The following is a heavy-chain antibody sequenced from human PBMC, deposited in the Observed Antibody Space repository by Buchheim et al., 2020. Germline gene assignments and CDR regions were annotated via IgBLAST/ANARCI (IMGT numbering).Heavy chain of an antibody. D-gene: IGHD1-1*01. Sequence: EVQLVESGGGLVQPGGSLRLSCAASGFTFSSYEMNWVRQAPGKGLEWVSYISSSGSTIYYADSVKGRLTISRDNAKNALYLEMNSLRAEDTAVYYCARGSELDYYYYGMDVWGQGTT. V-gene: IGHV3-48*03. CDR1: GFTFSSYE. CDR2: ISSSGSTI. J-gene: IGHJ6*02. CDR3: ARGSELDYYYYGMDV.